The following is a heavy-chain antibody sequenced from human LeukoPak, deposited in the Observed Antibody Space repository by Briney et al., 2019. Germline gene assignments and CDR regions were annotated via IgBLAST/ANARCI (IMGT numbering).Heavy chain of an antibody. CDR2: IWYDGSNK. J-gene: IGHJ4*02. Sequence: GGSLRLSCAASGFTFSSYGIHWVRQAPGRGLEWVAVIWYDGSNKYYADSVKGRFTISRDNSKNTLYLQMNSLRAEDTAVYYCARDAAAAVAGMIDYWGQGTLVTVSS. D-gene: IGHD6-19*01. V-gene: IGHV3-33*01. CDR3: ARDAAAAVAGMIDY. CDR1: GFTFSSYG.